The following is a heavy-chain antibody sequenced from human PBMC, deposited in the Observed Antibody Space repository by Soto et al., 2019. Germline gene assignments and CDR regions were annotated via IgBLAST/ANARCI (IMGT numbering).Heavy chain of an antibody. D-gene: IGHD3-3*01. CDR3: ARTYDFWSGPSV. CDR1: GFTFSSYA. Sequence: GGSLRLSCAASGFTFSSYAMHWVSQAPGKGLEWVAVISYDGSNKYYADSVKGRFTISRDNSMNTLYLQMNILRAEVTAVYYSARTYDFWSGPSVWGQGTTVTVSS. V-gene: IGHV3-30-3*01. J-gene: IGHJ6*02. CDR2: ISYDGSNK.